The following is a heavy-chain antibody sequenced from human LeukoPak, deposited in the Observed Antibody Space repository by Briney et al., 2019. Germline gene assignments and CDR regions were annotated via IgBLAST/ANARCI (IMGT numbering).Heavy chain of an antibody. CDR1: GFTFSGYW. D-gene: IGHD3-10*01. CDR2: IKEDGSEK. J-gene: IGHJ4*02. Sequence: GGSLRLSCAASGFTFSGYWMTWVRQAPGKGLEYVVNIKEDGSEKYYVDSVKGRFTISRDDAKNSLYLQINSLRAEDTAVYYCARDMVRVVITPFFFDYWGQGTQVTVSS. CDR3: ARDMVRVVITPFFFDY. V-gene: IGHV3-7*01.